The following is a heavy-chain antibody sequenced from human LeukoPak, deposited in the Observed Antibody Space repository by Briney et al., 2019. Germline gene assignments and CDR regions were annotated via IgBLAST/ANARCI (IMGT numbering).Heavy chain of an antibody. CDR2: ITAYTGNT. D-gene: IGHD3-22*01. CDR1: GYTFTSYG. V-gene: IGHV1-18*01. Sequence: ASVKVSCKASGYTFTSYGISWVRQAPVQGLEWIGWITAYTGNTNSAQKHQGRVTMTTDTSTSTAYMELRSLRSDDTAVYYCARVMDYDDSSGYYRGTYFDYWGQGTLVTVSS. CDR3: ARVMDYDDSSGYYRGTYFDY. J-gene: IGHJ4*02.